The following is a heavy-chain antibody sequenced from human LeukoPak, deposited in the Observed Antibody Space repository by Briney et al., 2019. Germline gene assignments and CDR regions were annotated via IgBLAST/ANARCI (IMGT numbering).Heavy chain of an antibody. D-gene: IGHD6-19*01. CDR3: ARELVAVSDTVGDF. CDR2: ISSSSNYI. J-gene: IGHJ4*02. CDR1: GFTLSIFT. Sequence: GSPTPSCAASGFTLSIFTMNWVRPAPGEGREWGSFISSSSNYINHADSVKGRFTISRDNAKNSLYLQMNSLRAEDTAVYYCARELVAVSDTVGDFWGQGTLVTVSS. V-gene: IGHV3-21*01.